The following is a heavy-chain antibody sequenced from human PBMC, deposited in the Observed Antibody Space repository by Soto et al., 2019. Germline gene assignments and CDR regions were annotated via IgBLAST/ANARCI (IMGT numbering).Heavy chain of an antibody. CDR1: GFTFSNFG. CDR2: LSYDETKK. D-gene: IGHD6-19*01. CDR3: AKDRPYSSGWTIDY. Sequence: QVQLVESGGRVVQPGKYLRLSCVASGFTFSNFGMHWVRQAPGKGLEWVAVLSYDETKKYYADSVKGRFTISRDNSKNTLYLQMISLTTEDTAVYYCAKDRPYSSGWTIDYWGQGTLVTVAS. V-gene: IGHV3-30*18. J-gene: IGHJ4*02.